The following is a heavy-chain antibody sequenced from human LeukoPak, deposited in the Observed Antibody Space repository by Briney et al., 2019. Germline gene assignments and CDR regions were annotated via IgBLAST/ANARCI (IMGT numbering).Heavy chain of an antibody. D-gene: IGHD4-17*01. V-gene: IGHV4-38-2*01. CDR1: GYSISSGYY. Sequence: SETLSLTCAVSGYSISSGYYWGWIRQPPGKGLEWIGSIYHSGSTYYNPSLKSRVTISVDTSKNQFSLKLSSVTAADTAVYYCASKASDYAFDYWGQGTLVPVSS. J-gene: IGHJ4*02. CDR3: ASKASDYAFDY. CDR2: IYHSGST.